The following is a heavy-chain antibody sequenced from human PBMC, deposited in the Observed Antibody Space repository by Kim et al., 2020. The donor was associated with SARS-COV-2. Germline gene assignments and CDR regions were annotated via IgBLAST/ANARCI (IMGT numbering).Heavy chain of an antibody. CDR1: GFNFTSYA. D-gene: IGHD5-12*01. CDR2: ISASGGLT. V-gene: IGHV3-23*01. J-gene: IGHJ4*02. Sequence: GGSLRLSCAASGFNFTSYALSWVRQAPGKGLEWVSGISASGGLTYYVDSVKGRFTISRDNSKNTVYLQMNSLSAVDSAVYSCATGGQWLRFAYWGQGTLVTVSS. CDR3: ATGGQWLRFAY.